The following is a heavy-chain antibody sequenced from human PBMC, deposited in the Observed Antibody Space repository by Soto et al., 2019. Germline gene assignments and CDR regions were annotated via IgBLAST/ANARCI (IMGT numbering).Heavy chain of an antibody. Sequence: GESLKISCKVSVYSFTNYWIGWVRQMPGKGLEWMAMIFPGDSNIRYSPSFEGQVTISADKSISTAYLQWSSLAASDTAMYYCARHFGRVSNNYVAPDYWGQGTLVTVSS. D-gene: IGHD3-10*02. CDR3: ARHFGRVSNNYVAPDY. CDR2: IFPGDSNI. V-gene: IGHV5-51*01. CDR1: VYSFTNYW. J-gene: IGHJ4*02.